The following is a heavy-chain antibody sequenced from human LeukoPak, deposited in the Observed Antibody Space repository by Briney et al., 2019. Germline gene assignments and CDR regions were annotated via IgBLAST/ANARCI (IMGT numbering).Heavy chain of an antibody. J-gene: IGHJ4*02. V-gene: IGHV4-34*01. D-gene: IGHD3-16*01. Sequence: KTSETLSLTCAVYGGSFSGYYWSWIRQPPGKGLEWIGEINHSGSTNYNPSLKSRVTISVDTSKNQFSLKLSSVTAADTAVYYCARGPLRGIRLDYWGQGTLVTVSS. CDR2: INHSGST. CDR3: ARGPLRGIRLDY. CDR1: GGSFSGYY.